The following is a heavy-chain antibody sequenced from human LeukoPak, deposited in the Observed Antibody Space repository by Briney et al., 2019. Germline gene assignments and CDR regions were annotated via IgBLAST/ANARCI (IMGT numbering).Heavy chain of an antibody. CDR3: ARDKRGYSYGSYMDV. CDR2: INPNSGGT. V-gene: IGHV1-2*02. D-gene: IGHD5-18*01. CDR1: GYTFTGYY. J-gene: IGHJ6*03. Sequence: ASVKVSCKASGYTFTGYYMHWVRQAPGQGLEWMGWINPNSGGTNYAQKLQGRVTMTTDTSTSTAYMELRSLRSDDTAVYYCARDKRGYSYGSYMDVWGKGTTVTVSS.